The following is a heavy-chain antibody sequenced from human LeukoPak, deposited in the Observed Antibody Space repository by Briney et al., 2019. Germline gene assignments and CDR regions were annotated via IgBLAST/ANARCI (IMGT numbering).Heavy chain of an antibody. Sequence: SAHLSLPSTVSGGSISTNYSSWFRLPPGKGLDGIGYIYYTGATYYNPSLKSRVTISLDTSKNHFSLKLSSVTAAGAAVYYCARAGYSYGTGYYFDYWGQGALVTVSS. V-gene: IGHV4-59*01. CDR1: GGSISTNY. J-gene: IGHJ4*02. CDR3: ARAGYSYGTGYYFDY. D-gene: IGHD5-18*01. CDR2: IYYTGAT.